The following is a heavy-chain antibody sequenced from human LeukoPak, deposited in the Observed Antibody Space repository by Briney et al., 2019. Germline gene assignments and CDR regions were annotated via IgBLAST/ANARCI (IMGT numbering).Heavy chain of an antibody. CDR3: ASPGYCTNGVCYYYGMDV. V-gene: IGHV1-18*01. J-gene: IGHJ6*02. D-gene: IGHD2-8*01. Sequence: ASVKVSCKASGYTFTSYGISWVRQAPGQGLEWMGWISAYNGNTNYAQKLQGRVTMTRDTSTSTVYMELSSLRSEDTAVYYCASPGYCTNGVCYYYGMDVWGQGTTVTVSS. CDR2: ISAYNGNT. CDR1: GYTFTSYG.